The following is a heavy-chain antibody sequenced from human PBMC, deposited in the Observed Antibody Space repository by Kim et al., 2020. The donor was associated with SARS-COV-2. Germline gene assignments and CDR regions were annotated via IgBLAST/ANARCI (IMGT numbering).Heavy chain of an antibody. CDR3: ASLPYDILTGYNPPLYYYYGMDV. CDR1: GYTFTSYD. J-gene: IGHJ6*02. D-gene: IGHD3-9*01. CDR2: MNPNSGNT. Sequence: ASVKVSCKASGYTFTSYDINWVRQATGQGLEWMGWMNPNSGNTGYAQKFQGRVTMTRNTSISTAYMELSSLRSEDTAVYYCASLPYDILTGYNPPLYYYYGMDVWGQGTTVTVSS. V-gene: IGHV1-8*01.